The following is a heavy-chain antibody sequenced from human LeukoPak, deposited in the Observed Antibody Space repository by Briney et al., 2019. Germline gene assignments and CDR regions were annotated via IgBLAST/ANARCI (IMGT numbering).Heavy chain of an antibody. CDR1: GYIFTGHY. D-gene: IGHD3-16*01. J-gene: IGHJ4*02. CDR2: INPNSGGT. Sequence: GASVKVSCKASGYIFTGHYMHWVRQAPGQGLEWMGWINPNSGGTNSAQKFQGRVTMTRDTSISTAYMELSRLTSDDTAVYYCARHGSQTYYLDYWGQGTLVSVSS. V-gene: IGHV1-2*02. CDR3: ARHGSQTYYLDY.